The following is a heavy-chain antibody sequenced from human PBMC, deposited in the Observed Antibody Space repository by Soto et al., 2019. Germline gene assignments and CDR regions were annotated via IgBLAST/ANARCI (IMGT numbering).Heavy chain of an antibody. J-gene: IGHJ6*03. Sequence: GGSLRLSCAASGFTFSDYAMSWVRQAPGKGLEWVSSINGGGVRTYLADSVKGRFTFSRDNSKNMLYLQMNSLRAEDTAVYYCAKFPAAAYYYYMDVWGKGTTVTVSS. CDR2: INGGGVRT. D-gene: IGHD6-13*01. V-gene: IGHV3-23*01. CDR1: GFTFSDYA. CDR3: AKFPAAAYYYYMDV.